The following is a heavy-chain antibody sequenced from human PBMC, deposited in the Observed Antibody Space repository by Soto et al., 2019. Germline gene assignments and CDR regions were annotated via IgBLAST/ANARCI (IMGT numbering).Heavy chain of an antibody. V-gene: IGHV1-69*13. J-gene: IGHJ4*02. D-gene: IGHD2-15*01. CDR1: GGAFGSYA. CDR2: IVPMFDTT. CDR3: TRQRGYGSAYWGQDF. Sequence: GASVKVSCKASGGAFGSYAINWVRQAPGQGLEWMGGIVPMFDTTNYAQRFQGRVTVTSDESTSTVYLELTRLRSEDTGMYYCTRQRGYGSAYWGQDFWSQGTVVTVSS.